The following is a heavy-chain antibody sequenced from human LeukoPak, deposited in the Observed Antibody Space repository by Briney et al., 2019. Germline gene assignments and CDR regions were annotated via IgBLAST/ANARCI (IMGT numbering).Heavy chain of an antibody. J-gene: IGHJ5*02. V-gene: IGHV3-53*01. D-gene: IGHD3-3*01. CDR1: GFTVSSNY. Sequence: GGSLRLSCAASGFTVSSNYMSWVRQAPGKGLEGVTVIYSGGSTYYADSVKGRFTISIDNSKNTLYLQMNSLRAEDTAVYYCARALEGSFAPWGQGTLVTVSS. CDR3: ARALEGSFAP. CDR2: IYSGGST.